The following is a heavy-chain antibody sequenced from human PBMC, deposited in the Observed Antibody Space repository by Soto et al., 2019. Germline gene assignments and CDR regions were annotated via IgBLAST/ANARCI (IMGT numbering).Heavy chain of an antibody. J-gene: IGHJ6*04. CDR3: ARDSHASLYGMGV. V-gene: IGHV3-30*03. D-gene: IGHD2-8*01. CDR2: ISYDGSNK. Sequence: GGSLRLCCAASGFTFSSYGMHWVRQAPGKGLEWVAVISYDGSNKYYADSVKGRFTISRDNSKNTLYLQMNSLRAADTALYYCARDSHASLYGMGVWGKGTAVTVSS. CDR1: GFTFSSYG.